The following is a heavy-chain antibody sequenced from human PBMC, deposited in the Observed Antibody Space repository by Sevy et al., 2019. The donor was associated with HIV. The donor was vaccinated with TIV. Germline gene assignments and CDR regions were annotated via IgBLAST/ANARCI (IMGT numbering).Heavy chain of an antibody. J-gene: IGHJ6*02. Sequence: GGSLRLSCAASGFTFSSYWMTWVRQAPGKGMEWVANINQDGSEENYVHSLKGRFTIFRDNAKKSLFLQMNSLRVEDTAVYYCARTGSYADTYFYYYAMDVWGQGTTVTVSS. CDR2: INQDGSEE. CDR3: ARTGSYADTYFYYYAMDV. CDR1: GFTFSSYW. D-gene: IGHD3-16*01. V-gene: IGHV3-7*01.